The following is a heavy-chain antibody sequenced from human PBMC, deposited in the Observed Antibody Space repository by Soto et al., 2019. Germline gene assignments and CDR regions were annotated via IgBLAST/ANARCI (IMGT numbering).Heavy chain of an antibody. J-gene: IGHJ6*02. D-gene: IGHD6-13*01. V-gene: IGHV3-30*04. CDR3: ARAPPRGIAAPGTWGSGMDV. CDR2: ISYDGSNK. Sequence: SLKISFAASGFSFSSYSMHWVRQAPGKGLEWVAVISYDGSNKYYADSVNGRFTITRDSSKNTVSLQMNSLRLEDTAVYYCARAPPRGIAAPGTWGSGMDVWGQGTTVTVSS. CDR1: GFSFSSYS.